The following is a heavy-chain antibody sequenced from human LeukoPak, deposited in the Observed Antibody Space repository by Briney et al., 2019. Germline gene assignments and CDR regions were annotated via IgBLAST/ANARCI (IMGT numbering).Heavy chain of an antibody. V-gene: IGHV4-59*01. CDR1: GVSSSAYY. Sequence: PSETLSLTCTVSGVSSSAYYYTWIRQPPGKGLGWIGLIYNSGSTNYNPSLKSRVIISADTSKNQFSLKLTSVTAADTAVYYCAREFSDWGQGTLVTVSS. CDR3: AREFSD. D-gene: IGHD6-19*01. J-gene: IGHJ4*02. CDR2: IYNSGST.